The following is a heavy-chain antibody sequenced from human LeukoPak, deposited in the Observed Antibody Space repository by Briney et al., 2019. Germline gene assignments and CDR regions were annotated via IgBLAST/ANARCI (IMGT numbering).Heavy chain of an antibody. D-gene: IGHD6-13*01. CDR2: ISGSGYST. V-gene: IGHV3-23*01. J-gene: IGHJ5*02. CDR3: AKGVGIEGAGHFDP. Sequence: GGSLRLSCGASGFTFSSYAMTWVRQAPGKGLERVSSISGSGYSTYYADSVKVRFTISRDNSKNTLYLQMNSLRGEDTAVYYCAKGVGIEGAGHFDPWGQGTVVTVSS. CDR1: GFTFSSYA.